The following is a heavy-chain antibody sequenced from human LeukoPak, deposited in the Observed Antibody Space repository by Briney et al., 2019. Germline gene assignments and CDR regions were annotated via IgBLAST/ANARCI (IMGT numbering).Heavy chain of an antibody. Sequence: SETLSLTCTVSGDSISSSSYYWGWIRQPPGKGLEWIGSIYYSGSTYYNPSLKSRVTISVDTSKNQFSLKLSSVTAADTPVYYCARLLFGGLRFDYWGQGTLVTVSS. CDR3: ARLLFGGLRFDY. CDR1: GDSISSSSYY. V-gene: IGHV4-39*01. CDR2: IYYSGST. J-gene: IGHJ4*02. D-gene: IGHD3-10*01.